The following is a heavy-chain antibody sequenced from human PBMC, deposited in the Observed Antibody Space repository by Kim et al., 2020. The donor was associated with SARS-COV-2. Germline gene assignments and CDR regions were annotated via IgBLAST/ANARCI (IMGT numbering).Heavy chain of an antibody. D-gene: IGHD5-12*01. CDR2: IWHDGSKK. J-gene: IGHJ4*01. CDR3: ARANCIRNICYEFDH. V-gene: IGHV3-33*01. CDR1: GFIFSDFD. Sequence: GGSLRLSCAVSGFIFSDFDMHWVRQAPGKGLEWVADIWHDGSKKYYGDSVKGRFTISRDNSKNTLYLQIDSLRVEDTAVYYCARANCIRNICYEFDHWG.